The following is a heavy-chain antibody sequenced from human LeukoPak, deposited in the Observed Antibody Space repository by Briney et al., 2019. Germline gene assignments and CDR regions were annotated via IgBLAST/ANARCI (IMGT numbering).Heavy chain of an antibody. Sequence: GGSLRLSCAASGFTFTTYGLHCVRQAPGKGLEWVAAIASNGGSEYYADSVKGRFTISRDNSKNSLYLQMNSLRDEDTAVYYCARPVTYGGVYFDYWGQGTLVTVSS. CDR2: IASNGGSE. CDR1: GFTFTTYG. CDR3: ARPVTYGGVYFDY. D-gene: IGHD3-16*01. J-gene: IGHJ4*02. V-gene: IGHV3-30*03.